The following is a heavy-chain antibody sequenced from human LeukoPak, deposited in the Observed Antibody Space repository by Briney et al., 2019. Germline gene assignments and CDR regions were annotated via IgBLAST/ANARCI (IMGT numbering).Heavy chain of an antibody. D-gene: IGHD3-10*01. Sequence: SETLSLTCTVSGGSVSGYFWSWMRQPPGGGLEFIGYIFYSGSTKYNPSLKSRVTISVDTSKNQFSLKLSSVTAADTAVYYCARHESRMVRGVIRNWGQGTLVTVSS. CDR3: ARHESRMVRGVIRN. CDR1: GGSVSGYF. CDR2: IFYSGST. J-gene: IGHJ4*02. V-gene: IGHV4-59*08.